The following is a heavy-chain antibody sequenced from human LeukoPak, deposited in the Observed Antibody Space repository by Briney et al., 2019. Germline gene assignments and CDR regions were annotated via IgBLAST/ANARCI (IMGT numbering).Heavy chain of an antibody. CDR2: VYYTGTT. V-gene: IGHV4-59*01. J-gene: IGHJ5*02. CDR1: GGSTSTYY. CDR3: ARFDDSGGDWLDP. Sequence: SEALSLTCTVFGGSTSTYYWSWIRQPPGKGLEWIGYVYYTGTTNYNPSLRSRVAMSIDTSKTQFSLKLTSVTAADTAVYYCARFDDSGGDWLDPWGQGTLVTVSS. D-gene: IGHD4-23*01.